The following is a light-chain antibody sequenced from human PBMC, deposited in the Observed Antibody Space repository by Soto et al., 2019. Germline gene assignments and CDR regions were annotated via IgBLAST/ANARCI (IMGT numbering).Light chain of an antibody. CDR1: QNIRTS. J-gene: IGKJ1*01. CDR3: QQSYTTPRT. CDR2: AAS. Sequence: QMTQSPSSLSASVGARVTITCRASQNIRTSLKWYQQKPGKAPSLLIYAASTLQSGVPSRFSGSGSATDLTLTIISLQPEDFATYYCQQSYTTPRTFGQGTKVEIK. V-gene: IGKV1-39*01.